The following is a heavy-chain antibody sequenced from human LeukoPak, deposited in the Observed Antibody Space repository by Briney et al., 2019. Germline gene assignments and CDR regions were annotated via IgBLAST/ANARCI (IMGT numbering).Heavy chain of an antibody. J-gene: IGHJ4*02. CDR3: ARGRIPSYYDSSGYYFHEFDY. D-gene: IGHD3-22*01. CDR2: MNPNSGNT. CDR1: GYTFTSYG. V-gene: IGHV1-8*01. Sequence: ASVKVSCKASGYTFTSYGINWVRQATGQGLEWMGWMNPNSGNTGYAQKFQGRVTMTRNTSISTAYMELSSLRSEDTAVYYCARGRIPSYYDSSGYYFHEFDYWGQGTLVTVSS.